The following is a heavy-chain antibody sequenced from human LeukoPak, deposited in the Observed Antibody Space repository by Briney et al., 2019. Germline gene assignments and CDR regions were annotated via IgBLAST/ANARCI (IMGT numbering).Heavy chain of an antibody. D-gene: IGHD4-17*01. CDR2: IYYSGST. J-gene: IGHJ3*02. CDR1: GGSISSSSYY. V-gene: IGHV4-39*01. Sequence: PSETLSFTCTVSGGSISSSSYYWGWIRQPPGKGLEWIGSIYYSGSTYYNPSLKSRVTISVDTSKNQFSLKLSAVTAADTAVYYCASTTVTEDTFDIWGQGTMVTVSS. CDR3: ASTTVTEDTFDI.